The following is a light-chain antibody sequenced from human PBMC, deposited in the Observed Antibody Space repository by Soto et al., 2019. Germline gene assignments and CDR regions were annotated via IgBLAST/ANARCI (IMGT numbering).Light chain of an antibody. V-gene: IGLV2-14*03. CDR1: SSDVGGYNY. J-gene: IGLJ2*01. Sequence: QSALTQPASVSGSPGQSITISCTGSSSDVGGYNYVSWYQQHPGKAPKLMIYDVSNRPSGVSNRFSGSKSGNTASLTISGXQAEDEADYYCSSYTTTDAIFGGGTKLTVL. CDR2: DVS. CDR3: SSYTTTDAI.